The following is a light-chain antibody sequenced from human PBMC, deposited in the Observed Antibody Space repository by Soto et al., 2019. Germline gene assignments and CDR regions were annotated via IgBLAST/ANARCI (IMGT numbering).Light chain of an antibody. Sequence: DIQMTQSHSTLSASVGERLTITCRASQNVNGWLAWYQQKPGKAPKLLINKASTLESGVPSRFSGRGFGTEFTLTISSLQTDDFATYYCQQYDTRCTFGQGTNVDIK. CDR2: KAS. CDR3: QQYDTRCT. V-gene: IGKV1-5*03. J-gene: IGKJ1*01. CDR1: QNVNGW.